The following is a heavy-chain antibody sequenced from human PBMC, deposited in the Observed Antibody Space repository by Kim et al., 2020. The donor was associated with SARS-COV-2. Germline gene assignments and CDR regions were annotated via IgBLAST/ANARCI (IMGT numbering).Heavy chain of an antibody. Sequence: GGSLRLSCAASGFTFSSYSMNWVRQAPGKGLEWVSSISSSSSYIYYADSVKGRFTISRDNAKNSLYLQMNSLRAEDTAVYYCARGREPRKSNYDFWRRGPNWLDPWGQGTLVTVSS. D-gene: IGHD3-3*01. CDR3: ARGREPRKSNYDFWRRGPNWLDP. CDR1: GFTFSSYS. V-gene: IGHV3-21*01. CDR2: ISSSSSYI. J-gene: IGHJ5*02.